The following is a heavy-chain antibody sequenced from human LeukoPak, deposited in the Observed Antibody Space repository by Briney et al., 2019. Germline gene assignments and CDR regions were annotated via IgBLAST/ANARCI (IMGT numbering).Heavy chain of an antibody. J-gene: IGHJ4*02. CDR1: GYSIRTGYF. D-gene: IGHD6-19*01. Sequence: SETLSLTCAVSGYSIRTGYFWGWIRQPPGKGLEWIGNMYHDGKTYYNPSLKSRVTISVDTSKNQFSLKLSSVTAADTAVYYCARLGPVAGKSYLGYWGQGTLVTVSS. CDR3: ARLGPVAGKSYLGY. V-gene: IGHV4-38-2*01. CDR2: MYHDGKT.